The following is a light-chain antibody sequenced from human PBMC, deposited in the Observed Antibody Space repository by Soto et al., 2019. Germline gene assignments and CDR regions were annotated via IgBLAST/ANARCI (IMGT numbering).Light chain of an antibody. Sequence: SYVLTQPPSVSVAPGKTARITCGGNNIGSKSVHWYQQKPGQAPVLVIYYDSDRPSGIPERFSGSNSGNTATLTISRVEAGDEADYYCQVWDSNSDHPDWVFGGGTKLTVL. CDR2: YDS. CDR3: QVWDSNSDHPDWV. CDR1: NIGSKS. J-gene: IGLJ3*02. V-gene: IGLV3-21*04.